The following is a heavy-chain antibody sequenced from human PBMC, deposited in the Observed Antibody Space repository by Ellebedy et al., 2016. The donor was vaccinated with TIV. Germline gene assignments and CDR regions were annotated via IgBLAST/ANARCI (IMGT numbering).Heavy chain of an antibody. CDR3: ARGYSSNWYHP. CDR1: GGSISSGGYY. CDR2: IYYSGIT. D-gene: IGHD6-13*01. V-gene: IGHV4-31*03. Sequence: MPSETLSLTCTVSGGSISSGGYYWNWIRQHPGKGLEWIGYIYYSGITYYNPSLKSRVTISVDTSKSQFSLKLSSVTAADTAVYYCARGYSSNWYHPWGQGTLVTVSS. J-gene: IGHJ5*02.